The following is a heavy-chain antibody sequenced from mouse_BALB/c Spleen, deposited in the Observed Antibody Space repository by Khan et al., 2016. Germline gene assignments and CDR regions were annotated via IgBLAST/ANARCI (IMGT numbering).Heavy chain of an antibody. CDR2: ISYSGSS. J-gene: IGHJ2*01. V-gene: IGHV3-8*02. CDR1: GDSITSGY. CDR3: SGYYCHFFDY. Sequence: EVQLQESGPSLVKPSQTLSLTCSVTGDSITSGYWNWIRQFPGNKLEYMGYISYSGSSYYNTSLKSRISTTRDTSKSQYYLQSNSVTTEDTATYYCSGYYCHFFDYWGQGTTLTVSS.